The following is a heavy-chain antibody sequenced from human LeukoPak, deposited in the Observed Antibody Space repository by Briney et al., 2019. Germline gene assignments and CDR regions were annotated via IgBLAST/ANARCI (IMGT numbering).Heavy chain of an antibody. J-gene: IGHJ4*02. D-gene: IGHD3-22*01. CDR1: GYTFTAYY. V-gene: IGHV1-2*06. CDR2: INPNSGGS. CDR3: ARVRGYYYDSSGYSPRVYYFDY. Sequence: ASVKVSCKASGYTFTAYYVHWVRQAPGQGLEWMGRINPNSGGSNFAQKFQGRVTMTRDTSISTVYMELSSLRSDDTAVYYCARVRGYYYDSSGYSPRVYYFDYWGQGTLVTVSS.